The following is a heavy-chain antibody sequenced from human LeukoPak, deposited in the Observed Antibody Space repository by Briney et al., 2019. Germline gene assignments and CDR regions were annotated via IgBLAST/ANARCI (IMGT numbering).Heavy chain of an antibody. CDR3: AREMDDILTGYGLDY. CDR1: GFTFSDSG. J-gene: IGHJ4*02. V-gene: IGHV3-33*01. CDR2: IWYGGINK. Sequence: PGGSLRLSCVVSGFTFSDSGMHWVRQAPGKGLEWVAVIWYGGINKNYADSVKGRFTISRDNSKNTVYLQMNSLRAEDTAVYYCAREMDDILTGYGLDYWGQGTLVTVSS. D-gene: IGHD3-9*01.